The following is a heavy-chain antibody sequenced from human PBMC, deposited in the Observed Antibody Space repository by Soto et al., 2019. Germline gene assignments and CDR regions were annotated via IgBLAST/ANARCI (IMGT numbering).Heavy chain of an antibody. V-gene: IGHV4-59*01. CDR1: GGSISSYY. J-gene: IGHJ6*02. D-gene: IGHD6-6*01. CDR2: IYYSGST. Sequence: SETLSLTCTVSGGSISSYYWSWIRQPPGKGLEWIGYIYYSGSTNYNPSLKSRVTISVDTSKNQFSLKLSSVTAADTAVYYCARAVGEYSSSLNYYYYYGMDVWGQGTTVTVSS. CDR3: ARAVGEYSSSLNYYYYYGMDV.